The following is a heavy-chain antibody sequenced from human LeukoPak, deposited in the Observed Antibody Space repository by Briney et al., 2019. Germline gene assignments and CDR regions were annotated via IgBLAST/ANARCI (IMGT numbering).Heavy chain of an antibody. CDR1: GGSISSYY. CDR2: IYYSGST. CDR3: ARVVGGSTYYFDY. V-gene: IGHV4-59*01. Sequence: SEILSLTCTVSGGSISSYYWSWIRQPPGKGLEWIGHIYYSGSTNYNPSLKSRVTISVDTSKNQFSLKLSSVTAADTAVYYCARVVGGSTYYFDYWGQGTLVTVSS. D-gene: IGHD3-10*01. J-gene: IGHJ4*02.